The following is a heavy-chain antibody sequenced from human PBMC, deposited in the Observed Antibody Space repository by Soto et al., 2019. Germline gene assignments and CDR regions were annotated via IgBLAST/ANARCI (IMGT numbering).Heavy chain of an antibody. Sequence: GGSLRLSCAASGFTFSSYAMSWVRQAPGKGLEWVSAISGSGGSTYYAGSVKGRFTISRDNSKNTLYLQMNSLRVEETAVYYCAKVLGPNYYASSGYYPFDYWGQGTLVTVSS. D-gene: IGHD3-22*01. V-gene: IGHV3-23*01. CDR1: GFTFSSYA. CDR3: AKVLGPNYYASSGYYPFDY. J-gene: IGHJ4*02. CDR2: ISGSGGST.